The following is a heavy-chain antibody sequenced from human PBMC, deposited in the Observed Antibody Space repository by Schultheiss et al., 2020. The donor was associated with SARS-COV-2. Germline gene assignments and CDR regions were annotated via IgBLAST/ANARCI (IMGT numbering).Heavy chain of an antibody. CDR3: ARDRSSSWTIDY. CDR1: GGSISSGGYY. J-gene: IGHJ4*02. D-gene: IGHD6-13*01. V-gene: IGHV4-31*03. CDR2: IYYSGST. Sequence: SETLSLTCTVSGGSISSGGYYWSWIRQHPGKGLEWIGYIYYSGSTYYNPSLKSRVTISVDTSKNQFSLKLSSVTAADTAVYYCARDRSSSWTIDYWGQGTLVTVSS.